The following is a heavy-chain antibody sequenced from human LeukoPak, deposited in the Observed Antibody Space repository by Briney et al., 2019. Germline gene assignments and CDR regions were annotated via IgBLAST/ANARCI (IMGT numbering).Heavy chain of an antibody. CDR1: GGSFSGYY. V-gene: IGHV4-34*01. J-gene: IGHJ6*03. Sequence: PSETLSLTCAVYGGSFSGYYWSWIRQPPGKGLEWIGEINHSGSTNYNPSLKSRVTISGDTSKNQFSLNLSSVTAADTAVYYCARVGSYGDPWYYYYYMDVWGKGTTVTVSS. D-gene: IGHD4-17*01. CDR3: ARVGSYGDPWYYYYYMDV. CDR2: INHSGST.